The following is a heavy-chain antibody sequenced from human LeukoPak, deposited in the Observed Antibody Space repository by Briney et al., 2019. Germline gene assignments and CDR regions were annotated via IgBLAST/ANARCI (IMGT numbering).Heavy chain of an antibody. CDR2: INPNSGGT. J-gene: IGHJ4*02. D-gene: IGHD3-22*01. CDR3: AWGNNDSSGFPFDY. CDR1: GYTFTGYY. V-gene: IGHV1-2*06. Sequence: ASVKVSCKASGYTFTGYYMHWVRQPPGQGLEWMGRINPNSGGTNYAQKFQGRVTMTRDTSISTAYMELSRLRSDDTAVYYCAWGNNDSSGFPFDYWGQGTLVTVSS.